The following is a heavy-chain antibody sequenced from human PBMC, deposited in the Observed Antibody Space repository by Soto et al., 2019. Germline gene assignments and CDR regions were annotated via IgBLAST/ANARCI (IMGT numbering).Heavy chain of an antibody. CDR3: ERDGYCSGSGTYSPIRYYGMDA. D-gene: IGHD3-10*01. Sequence: QVRLEQSGAEVKQPGASVKVSCKASGYRFIDYGITWVRQAPGQGLEWMGWISDYNGNTHYGKKFQGRVTMTTDTSSRTAYFELKSLRSDDAAVYFCERDGYCSGSGTYSPIRYYGMDAWGQGTTVTVSS. CDR1: GYRFIDYG. J-gene: IGHJ6*02. V-gene: IGHV1-18*01. CDR2: ISDYNGNT.